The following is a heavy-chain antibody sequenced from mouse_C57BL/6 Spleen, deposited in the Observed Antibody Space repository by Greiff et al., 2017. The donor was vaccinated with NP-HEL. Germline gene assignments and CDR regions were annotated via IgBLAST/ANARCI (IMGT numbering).Heavy chain of an antibody. V-gene: IGHV1-69*01. CDR1: GYTFTSYW. Sequence: QVQLQQSGAELVMPGASVKLSCKASGYTFTSYWMHWVKQRPGQGLEWIGEIDPSDSYTNYNQKFKGKSTLTVDKSSSTAYMQLSSLTSEDSAVYYCARVDYGSSPYYAMDYWGQGTSVTVSS. CDR2: IDPSDSYT. CDR3: ARVDYGSSPYYAMDY. D-gene: IGHD1-1*01. J-gene: IGHJ4*01.